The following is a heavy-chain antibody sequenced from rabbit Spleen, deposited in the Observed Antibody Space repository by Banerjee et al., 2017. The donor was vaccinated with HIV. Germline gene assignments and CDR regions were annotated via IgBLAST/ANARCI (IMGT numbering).Heavy chain of an antibody. J-gene: IGHJ4*01. D-gene: IGHD6-1*01. Sequence: QSLEESGGDLVKPGASLTLTCKASGFSLSGGYDMCWVRQAPGKGLEWIACIYTDNSGTTYYASWAKGRFTISKPSSTTVTLQMTRLTAADTATYFCASHGNFAGGGGGATCRLWGPGTLVTVS. V-gene: IGHV1S40*01. CDR1: GFSLSGGYD. CDR2: IYTDNSGTT. CDR3: ASHGNFAGGGGGATCRL.